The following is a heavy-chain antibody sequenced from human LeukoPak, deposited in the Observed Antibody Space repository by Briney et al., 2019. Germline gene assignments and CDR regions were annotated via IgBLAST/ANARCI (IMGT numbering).Heavy chain of an antibody. CDR2: INNGGSDT. CDR3: ARGGTASFDS. Sequence: GGSLRLSCAASGFTFDSYWMHWVRQAPGKGLVWVSRINNGGSDTTYADSVKGRFTVSRDNAKNTLYLQMSSLRAGDTAVYFCARGGTASFDSRGQGTLVTVSS. V-gene: IGHV3-74*01. J-gene: IGHJ4*02. D-gene: IGHD6-13*01. CDR1: GFTFDSYW.